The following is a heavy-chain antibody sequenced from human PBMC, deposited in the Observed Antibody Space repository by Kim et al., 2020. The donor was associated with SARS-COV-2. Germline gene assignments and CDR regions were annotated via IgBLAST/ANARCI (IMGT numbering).Heavy chain of an antibody. J-gene: IGHJ4*02. CDR1: GFAFRTYE. D-gene: IGHD2-21*02. CDR3: VRGQYGDLDY. CDR2: ISGTFSSR. V-gene: IGHV3-48*03. Sequence: GGSLRLSCAASGFAFRTYEMNWVRQAPGKGLEWISFISGTFSSRYYADAVKGRFTISRDNSKNSLYLQMSGLRAEDTAVYYCVRGQYGDLDYWGQGTLVTVSS.